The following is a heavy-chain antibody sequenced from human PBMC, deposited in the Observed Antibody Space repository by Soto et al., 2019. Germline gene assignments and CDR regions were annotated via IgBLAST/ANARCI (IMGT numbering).Heavy chain of an antibody. Sequence: ETLSLTCAVYGGSFSGYYWSWIRQPPGKGLEWIGEINHSGSTNYNPSLKSRVTISVDTSKNQFSLKLSSVTAADTAVYYCASSAYYMDVWGKGTTVTVSS. CDR3: ASSAYYMDV. CDR2: INHSGST. CDR1: GGSFSGYY. J-gene: IGHJ6*03. V-gene: IGHV4-34*01.